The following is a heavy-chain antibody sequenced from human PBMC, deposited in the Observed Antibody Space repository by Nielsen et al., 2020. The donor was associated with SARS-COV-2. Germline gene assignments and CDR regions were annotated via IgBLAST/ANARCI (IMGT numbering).Heavy chain of an antibody. CDR2: ISWNSGSI. D-gene: IGHD1-14*01. CDR1: GFTFDDYA. CDR3: VRGRRVGTTIFEY. Sequence: GGSLRLSCAASGFTFDDYAMHWVRQAPGKGLEWVSGISWNSGSIGYADSVKGRFTISRDNAKNSLHMQMNTLRGEDTALYFCVRGRRVGTTIFEYWGQGALVTVSS. V-gene: IGHV3-9*01. J-gene: IGHJ4*02.